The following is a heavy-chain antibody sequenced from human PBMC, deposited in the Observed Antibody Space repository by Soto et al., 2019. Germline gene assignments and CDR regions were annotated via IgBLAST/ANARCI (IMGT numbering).Heavy chain of an antibody. CDR1: GFTFSSYS. CDR3: YSNFPDAFDI. CDR2: ISSSSSYI. J-gene: IGHJ3*02. D-gene: IGHD3-10*01. Sequence: EVQLVESGGGLVKPGGSLRLSCAASGFTFSSYSMNWVRQAPGKGLEWVSSISSSSSYIYYADSVKGRFTISRDNAKNSLYLQMNSLYYCAFAGSGSYSNFPDAFDIWGQGTMVTVSS. V-gene: IGHV3-21*01.